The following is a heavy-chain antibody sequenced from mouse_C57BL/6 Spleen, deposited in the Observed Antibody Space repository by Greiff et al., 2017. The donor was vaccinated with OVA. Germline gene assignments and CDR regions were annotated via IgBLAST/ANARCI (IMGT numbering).Heavy chain of an antibody. J-gene: IGHJ1*03. CDR3: AKKGDYGSSLWYFDV. V-gene: IGHV2-5*01. CDR1: GFSLTSYG. D-gene: IGHD1-1*01. Sequence: VQLQQSGPGLVQPSQSLSITCTVSGFSLTSYGVHWVRQSPGKGLEWLGVIWRGGSTDYNAAFMSRLSITKDNSKSQVFFKMNSLQADDTAIYYCAKKGDYGSSLWYFDVWGTGTTVTVSS. CDR2: IWRGGST.